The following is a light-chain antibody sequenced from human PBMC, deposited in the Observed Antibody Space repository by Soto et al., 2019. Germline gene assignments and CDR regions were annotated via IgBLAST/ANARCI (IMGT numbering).Light chain of an antibody. CDR3: QQRSNWPSVT. J-gene: IGKJ2*01. Sequence: IVLTQSPATLSLSPGERATLSCRASQSVSNSLAWYQQKPGQAPRLLIYNASNRATGIPARFSGSGSGTDFTLTISSLEPEDFAIYYCQQRSNWPSVTFGQGTKLEIK. CDR1: QSVSNS. V-gene: IGKV3-11*01. CDR2: NAS.